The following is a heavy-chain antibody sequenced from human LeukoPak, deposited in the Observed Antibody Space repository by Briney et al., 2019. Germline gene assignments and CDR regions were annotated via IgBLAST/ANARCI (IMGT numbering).Heavy chain of an antibody. V-gene: IGHV3-23*01. D-gene: IGHD2-2*02. J-gene: IGHJ4*02. CDR3: AKALYLYGYFDY. CDR2: ISGSGGST. CDR1: GFTFSSYW. Sequence: GGSLRLSCAASGFTFSSYWMTWVRQAPGKGLEWVSAISGSGGSTYYADSVKGRFTISRDNSKNTLYLQMNSLRAEDTAVYYCAKALYLYGYFDYWGQGTLVTASS.